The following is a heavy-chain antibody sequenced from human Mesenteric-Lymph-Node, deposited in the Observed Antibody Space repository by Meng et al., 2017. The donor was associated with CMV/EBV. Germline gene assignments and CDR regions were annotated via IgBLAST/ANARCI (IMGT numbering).Heavy chain of an antibody. J-gene: IGHJ2*01. CDR3: ARQLGYYDTSGYYFSGFDL. V-gene: IGHV5-10-1*01. CDR1: FPSYW. CDR2: MDPSDFYI. Sequence: FPSYWISWVRQMPGKGLEWMGRMDPSDFYINYSPSFQGHVTISADTSTSTAYLQWSSLKASDTAMYYCARQLGYYDTSGYYFSGFDLWGRGTLVTVSS. D-gene: IGHD3-22*01.